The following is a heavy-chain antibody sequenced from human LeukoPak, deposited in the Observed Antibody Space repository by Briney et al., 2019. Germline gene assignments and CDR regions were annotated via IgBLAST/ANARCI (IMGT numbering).Heavy chain of an antibody. V-gene: IGHV4-59*01. CDR1: GGSISSYY. CDR3: ARARRRTVTTRYYFDY. D-gene: IGHD4-17*01. CDR2: IYYSGST. J-gene: IGHJ4*02. Sequence: ASETLSLTCTVSGGSISSYYWSWIRQPPGKGLEWIGYIYYSGSTNYNPSLKSRVTISVDTSKNQFSLKLSSVTAADTAVYYCARARRRTVTTRYYFDYWGQGTLVTVSS.